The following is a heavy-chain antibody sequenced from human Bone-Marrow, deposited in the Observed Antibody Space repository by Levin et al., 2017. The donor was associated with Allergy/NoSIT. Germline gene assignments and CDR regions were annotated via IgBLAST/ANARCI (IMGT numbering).Heavy chain of an antibody. CDR2: ISGSGGST. J-gene: IGHJ3*02. V-gene: IGHV3-23*01. D-gene: IGHD3-10*01. CDR1: GFTFSSYA. Sequence: GGSLRLSCAASGFTFSSYAMSWVRQAPGKGLEWVSAISGSGGSTYYADSVKGRFTISRDNSKNTLYLQMNSLRAEDTAVYYCAKDSQPTLLVLLWFGESLVRDVRDAFDIWGQGTMVTVSS. CDR3: AKDSQPTLLVLLWFGESLVRDVRDAFDI.